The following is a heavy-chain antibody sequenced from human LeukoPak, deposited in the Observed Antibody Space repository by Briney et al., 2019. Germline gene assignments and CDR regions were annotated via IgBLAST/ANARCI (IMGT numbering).Heavy chain of an antibody. CDR3: AKDKIRSFPTRTREYSGYDGSVAFDI. CDR1: GFTFSSYA. Sequence: PGGSLRLSCAASGFTFSSYAMSWVRQAPGKGLEWVSAISGSGGSTYYADSVKGRFTISRDNSKNTLYLQMNSLRAEDTAVYCCAKDKIRSFPTRTREYSGYDGSVAFDIWGRGTMVTVSS. CDR2: ISGSGGST. V-gene: IGHV3-23*01. D-gene: IGHD5-12*01. J-gene: IGHJ3*02.